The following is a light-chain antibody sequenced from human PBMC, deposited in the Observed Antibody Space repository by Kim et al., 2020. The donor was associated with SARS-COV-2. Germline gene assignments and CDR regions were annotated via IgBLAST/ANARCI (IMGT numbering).Light chain of an antibody. J-gene: IGLJ3*02. CDR2: DVS. V-gene: IGLV2-11*03. CDR3: CSSAGGYTWV. CDR1: SSDVGSYNH. Sequence: GQSVTISCTGTSSDVGSYNHVSWYQQHPGTAPTLMIYDVSKRPSGVPERFSGSKSGNTASLTISGLQAEDEADYYCCSSAGGYTWVFGGGTGLTVL.